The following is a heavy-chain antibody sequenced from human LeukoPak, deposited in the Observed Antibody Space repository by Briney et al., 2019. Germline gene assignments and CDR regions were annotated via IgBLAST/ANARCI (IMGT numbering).Heavy chain of an antibody. D-gene: IGHD5-12*01. V-gene: IGHV1-69*04. J-gene: IGHJ4*02. Sequence: GASVKVSCKASGGTFSSYAISWVRQAPGQGLEWMGRIIPILGIANYAQKFQGRVTITADKSTNTAYMELSSLRSEDTAVYYCARSSIVADLDYWGQGALVTVSS. CDR3: ARSSIVADLDY. CDR1: GGTFSSYA. CDR2: IIPILGIA.